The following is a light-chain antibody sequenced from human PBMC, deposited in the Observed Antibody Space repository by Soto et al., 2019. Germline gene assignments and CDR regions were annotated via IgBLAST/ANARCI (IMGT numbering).Light chain of an antibody. J-gene: IGLJ1*01. CDR1: SSDVGGYDF. V-gene: IGLV2-14*01. CDR2: EVS. Sequence: QFALTQPASVSGSPGQSITISCTGTSSDVGGYDFVSWYQQHSGKAPKLMIYEVSYRPSGVSNRFSGSKSGNTASLTISGLQAEDEADYYCSSYTSGSTLYVFGTGTKATVL. CDR3: SSYTSGSTLYV.